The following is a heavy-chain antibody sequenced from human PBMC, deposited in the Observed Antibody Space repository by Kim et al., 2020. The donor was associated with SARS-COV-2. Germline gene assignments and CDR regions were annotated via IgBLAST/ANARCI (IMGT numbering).Heavy chain of an antibody. CDR3: AKDGDSGGDAFDI. D-gene: IGHD1-26*01. Sequence: YAEPVEGRFTISRDKSKNTQYLQMNSLRAEETAVYYCAKDGDSGGDAFDIWGQGTMVTVSS. V-gene: IGHV3-23*01. J-gene: IGHJ3*02.